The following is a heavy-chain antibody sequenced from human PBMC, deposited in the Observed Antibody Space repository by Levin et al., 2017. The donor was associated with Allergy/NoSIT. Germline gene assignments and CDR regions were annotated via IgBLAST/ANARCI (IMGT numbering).Heavy chain of an antibody. D-gene: IGHD6-13*01. CDR2: ISGYNGNT. Sequence: ASVKVSCKASAYTFTSHDISWVRQAPGQGLEWMGWISGYNGNTNYAQKLQGRVTITTDTSTSTAYMELRSLRSDDTAVYYCARRGAAAGYDYWGQGTLVTVSS. V-gene: IGHV1-18*01. J-gene: IGHJ4*02. CDR3: ARRGAAAGYDY. CDR1: AYTFTSHD.